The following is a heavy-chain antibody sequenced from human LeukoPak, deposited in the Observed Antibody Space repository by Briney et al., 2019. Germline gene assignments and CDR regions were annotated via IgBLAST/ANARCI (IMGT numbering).Heavy chain of an antibody. CDR2: IYSGGNT. J-gene: IGHJ4*02. CDR3: ARDKTAVGPFDY. D-gene: IGHD5-18*01. Sequence: GGSLRLSCAPSGLTVNSNYMNWVRQAPGEGRECVLVIYSGGNTYYADSVKGRFTSSRDTSKNTLYLQMNSVKAEDTSVYYCARDKTAVGPFDYWGQGTLVTVSS. V-gene: IGHV3-66*01. CDR1: GLTVNSNY.